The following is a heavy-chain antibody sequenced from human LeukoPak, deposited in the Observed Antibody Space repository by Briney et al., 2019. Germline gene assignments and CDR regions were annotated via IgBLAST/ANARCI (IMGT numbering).Heavy chain of an antibody. CDR1: GGSFSGYY. V-gene: IGHV4-34*01. J-gene: IGHJ5*02. CDR2: INXXGST. Sequence: SETLSLTCAVYGGSFSGYYWXXXXXXXXXXXXXXXXINXXGSTNYXXSXXXXXXXXXDTSKNQFSLKLSSVTAADTAVYYCATRGGSSTSPGWFDPWGQGTLVTVSS. D-gene: IGHD2-2*01. CDR3: ATRGGSSTSPGWFDP.